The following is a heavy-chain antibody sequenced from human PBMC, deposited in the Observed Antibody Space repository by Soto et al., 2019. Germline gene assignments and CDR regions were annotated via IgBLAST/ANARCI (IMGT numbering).Heavy chain of an antibody. CDR1: GFTFSSYV. D-gene: IGHD4-17*01. CDR2: ISDAAGSA. Sequence: PGGSLRLSCVASGFTFSSYVMSWVRQVPGKGLEWVSTISDAAGSAYYVDSVKGRFTISRDNSKKTLYLQMNSLRAEDSAVYNCARPYGGKIGDAPDLWGPGTMVTVSS. V-gene: IGHV3-23*01. CDR3: ARPYGGKIGDAPDL. J-gene: IGHJ3*01.